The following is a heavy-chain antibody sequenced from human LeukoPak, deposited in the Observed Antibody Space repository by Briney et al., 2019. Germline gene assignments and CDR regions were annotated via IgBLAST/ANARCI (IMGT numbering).Heavy chain of an antibody. CDR1: GGTFTSYA. D-gene: IGHD4-23*01. Sequence: AVKVSCKASGGTFTSYAISWVRQAPGQGLEWMGRIIPIFGTANYAQKFPGRVPITTDESTRKAYMEWSSLRPEDTAVYYCARDNGGDENKMAYWGKGTRVTVP. CDR3: ARDNGGDENKMAY. V-gene: IGHV1-69*05. CDR2: IIPIFGTA. J-gene: IGHJ4*02.